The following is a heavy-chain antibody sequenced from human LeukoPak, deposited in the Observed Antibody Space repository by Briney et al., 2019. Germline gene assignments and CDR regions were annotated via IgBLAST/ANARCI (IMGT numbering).Heavy chain of an antibody. CDR2: ISGSGGST. D-gene: IGHD3-3*01. CDR1: GFTFSSYA. CDR3: AKDSPKWYYDFWSGYLDYFDY. V-gene: IGHV3-23*01. J-gene: IGHJ4*02. Sequence: GGSLRLSCAASGFTFSSYAMSWVRQAPGKGLEWVSAISGSGGSTYYADSVKGRFTISRDNSKNTLYLQMNSLRAEDTAVYYCAKDSPKWYYDFWSGYLDYFDYWGQGTLVTVSS.